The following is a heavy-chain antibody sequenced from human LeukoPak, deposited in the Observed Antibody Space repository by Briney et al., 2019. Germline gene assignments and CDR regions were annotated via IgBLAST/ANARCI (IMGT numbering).Heavy chain of an antibody. CDR2: ISVSSSYK. V-gene: IGHV3-21*01. D-gene: IGHD5-18*01. CDR1: GFTFSSYS. CDR3: ARDLVNTGMVGFDY. Sequence: GGSLRLSCAASGFTFSSYSMNWVRQAPGMGLEGVPSISVSSSYKHYAESVKGRFTTSRDNAKNSLYLQMNSLRAEDTAVYYCARDLVNTGMVGFDYWGQGTLVTVSS. J-gene: IGHJ4*02.